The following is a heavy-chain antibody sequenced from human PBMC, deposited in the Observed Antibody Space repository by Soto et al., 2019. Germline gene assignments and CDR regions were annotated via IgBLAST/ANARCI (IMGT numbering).Heavy chain of an antibody. Sequence: PGGSLRLSCAASGFTFSNYAMTLVRQAPGKGLEWVSAISGDGVYTYYADSVKGWVTMTRDTSISTAYMELSRLRSDDTAVYYCARDAEAAGLFDYWGQGTLVTVSS. D-gene: IGHD6-13*01. CDR3: ARDAEAAGLFDY. J-gene: IGHJ4*02. CDR1: GFTFSNYA. V-gene: IGHV3-23*01. CDR2: ISGDGVYT.